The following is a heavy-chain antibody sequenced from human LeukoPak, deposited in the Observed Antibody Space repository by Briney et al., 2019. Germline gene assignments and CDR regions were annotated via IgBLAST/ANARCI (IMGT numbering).Heavy chain of an antibody. Sequence: ASVKVSCKASGYTFTGYYMHWVRQALGQGLEWMGWINPNSGGTNYAQQFQGRLTMTRDTSISTAYMELSRLRSDDTAVYYCARVKTMIIVVSLFDYWGQGTLVTVSS. CDR2: INPNSGGT. CDR1: GYTFTGYY. D-gene: IGHD3-22*01. J-gene: IGHJ4*02. CDR3: ARVKTMIIVVSLFDY. V-gene: IGHV1-2*02.